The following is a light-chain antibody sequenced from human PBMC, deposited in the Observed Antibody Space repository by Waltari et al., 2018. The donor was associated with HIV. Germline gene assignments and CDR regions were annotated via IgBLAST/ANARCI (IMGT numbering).Light chain of an antibody. Sequence: IQMTQSPSTLSASVGDRVTITCRASHSISTWLAWYQQKAGKAPKLLIYKASNLESGVPSRFSGSGSGTEFTPTISTLQPDDFASYYCQQYNTYSSPTFGQGTKLEMK. J-gene: IGKJ2*01. CDR1: HSISTW. CDR3: QQYNTYSSPT. CDR2: KAS. V-gene: IGKV1-5*03.